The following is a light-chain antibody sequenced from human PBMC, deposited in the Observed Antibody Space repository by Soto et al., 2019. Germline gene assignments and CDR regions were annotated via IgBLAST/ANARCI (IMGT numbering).Light chain of an antibody. CDR1: QSVSSSY. CDR3: QQYGSSSLT. V-gene: IGKV3-20*01. Sequence: VLTQSPCTLSLSPGERATLSCRASQSVSSSYLAWYQQKPGQAPRLLIYGASIRATGVPDRFSGSWSGTDFTLTISRLEPEEFAMYSCQQYGSSSLTFGGGTKVEIK. J-gene: IGKJ4*01. CDR2: GAS.